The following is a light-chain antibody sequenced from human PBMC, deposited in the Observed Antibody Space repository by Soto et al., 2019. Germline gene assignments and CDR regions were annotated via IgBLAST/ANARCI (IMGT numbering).Light chain of an antibody. V-gene: IGKV3-20*01. CDR3: QHYDGSPRT. CDR1: QTGNSDY. J-gene: IGKJ2*01. Sequence: ETVLTQSPGTVSLSPGERATLSCTTSQTGNSDYLPWYQQKPGQAPRLLIYGVFNRATGIPDRFSGSGSGTYFTLTISGLEPEDSAVYYCQHYDGSPRTFGQGTNLEI. CDR2: GVF.